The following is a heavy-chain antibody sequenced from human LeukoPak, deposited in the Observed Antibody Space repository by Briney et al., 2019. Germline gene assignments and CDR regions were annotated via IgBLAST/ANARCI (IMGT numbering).Heavy chain of an antibody. V-gene: IGHV4-59*01. CDR2: IYYSGST. CDR1: GGSISSYY. Sequence: PSKTLSLTCTVSGGSISSYYWSWIRQPPGKGLEWIGYIYYSGSTNYNPSLKSRVTISVDTSKNQFSLKLSSVTAADTAVYYCAREFRGSYALDYWGQGTLVTVSS. D-gene: IGHD1-26*01. CDR3: AREFRGSYALDY. J-gene: IGHJ4*02.